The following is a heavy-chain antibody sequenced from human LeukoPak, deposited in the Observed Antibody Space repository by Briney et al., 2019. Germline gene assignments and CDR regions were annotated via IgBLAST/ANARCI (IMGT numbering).Heavy chain of an antibody. CDR1: GFTFDDYG. CDR3: ARESGKFDY. V-gene: IGHV3-43*02. CDR2: ISGDGVTT. J-gene: IGHJ4*02. Sequence: GGSLRLSCAASGFTFDDYGMSWVRQAPGKGLEWVSLISGDGVTTFYADSVKGRFSISRDNSKNSLSLEMNSLRTEDTAMYYCARESGKFDYWGQGTLVAVSS.